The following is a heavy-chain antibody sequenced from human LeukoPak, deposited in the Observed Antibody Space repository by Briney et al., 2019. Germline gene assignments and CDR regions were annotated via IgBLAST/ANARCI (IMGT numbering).Heavy chain of an antibody. V-gene: IGHV4-34*01. CDR1: GGSFSGYY. CDR3: ARHLRSCAVDY. Sequence: PSETLSLTCAVYGGSFSGYYWSWIRQPPGKGLEWIGEINHSGSTNYNPSLKSRVTISVDTSKNQFSLKLSSVTAADTAVYYCARHLRSCAVDYWGQGTLVTVSS. CDR2: INHSGST. J-gene: IGHJ4*02.